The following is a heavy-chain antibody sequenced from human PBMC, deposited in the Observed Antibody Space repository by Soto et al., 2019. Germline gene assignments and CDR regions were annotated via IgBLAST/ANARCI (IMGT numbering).Heavy chain of an antibody. V-gene: IGHV3-23*01. D-gene: IGHD3-22*01. CDR1: GFTFISYA. J-gene: IGHJ3*02. CDR2: ISGSGGST. CDR3: AKVVDYYDSSGLGAFDI. Sequence: GGSLRLSCAASGFTFISYAMSWVRQAPGKGLEWVSAISGSGGSTYYADSVKGRFTISRDNSKSTLYLQMNSLRAEDTAVYYCAKVVDYYDSSGLGAFDIWGQGTMVTVSS.